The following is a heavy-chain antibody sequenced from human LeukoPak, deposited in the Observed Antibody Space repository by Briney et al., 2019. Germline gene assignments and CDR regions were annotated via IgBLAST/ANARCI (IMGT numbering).Heavy chain of an antibody. CDR3: ARLRYCTNGVCP. J-gene: IGHJ5*02. CDR1: GGSFSGYY. CDR2: INHSGST. V-gene: IGHV4-34*01. Sequence: PSETLSLTCAVYGGSFSGYYWSWIRQPPGKGLVWIGEINHSGSTNYNPSLKSRVTISVDTSKNQFSLKLSSVTAADTAVYYCARLRYCTNGVCPWGQGTLVTVSS. D-gene: IGHD2-8*01.